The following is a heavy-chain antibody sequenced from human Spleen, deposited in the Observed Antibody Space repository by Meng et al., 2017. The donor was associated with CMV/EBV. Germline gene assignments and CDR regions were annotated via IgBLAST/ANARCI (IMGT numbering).Heavy chain of an antibody. J-gene: IGHJ4*02. CDR3: TRQGYSSGWYAEPNGY. CDR1: FSGSA. CDR2: IRSKANSYAT. D-gene: IGHD6-19*01. V-gene: IGHV3-73*01. Sequence: FSGSAIHWVRQASGKGLEWVGRIRSKANSYATAYAASVKGRFTISRDDSKNTAYLQMNSLKTEDTAVYYCTRQGYSSGWYAEPNGYWGQGTLVTVSS.